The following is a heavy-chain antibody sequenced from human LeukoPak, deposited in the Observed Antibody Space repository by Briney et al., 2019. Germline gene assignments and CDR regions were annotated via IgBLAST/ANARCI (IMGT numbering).Heavy chain of an antibody. V-gene: IGHV3-48*02. CDR3: ARDYGDHGEYFDC. CDR1: GFTFSSYN. Sequence: GESLRLSCAASGFTFSSYNMNWVRQAPGKGLEWVSYISRSSSSIYYADSVKGRFTISRDNAKNSVYLQMNSLSDEDTAVYRCARDYGDHGEYFDCWGQGTLVTVSS. D-gene: IGHD4-17*01. CDR2: ISRSSSSI. J-gene: IGHJ4*02.